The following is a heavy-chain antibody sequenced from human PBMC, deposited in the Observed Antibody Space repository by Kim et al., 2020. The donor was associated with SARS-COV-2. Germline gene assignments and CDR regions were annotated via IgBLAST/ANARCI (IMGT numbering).Heavy chain of an antibody. CDR3: ARDGVGTVTNYYYYGMDV. CDR2: IKQDGSEK. Sequence: AGSLRLSCAASGFTFSSYWMSWVRQAPGKGLEWVANIKQDGSEKYYVDSVKGRFTISRDNAKNSLYLQMNSLRAEDTAVYYCARDGVGTVTNYYYYGMDVWGQGTTVTVSS. CDR1: GFTFSSYW. V-gene: IGHV3-7*01. J-gene: IGHJ6*02. D-gene: IGHD4-17*01.